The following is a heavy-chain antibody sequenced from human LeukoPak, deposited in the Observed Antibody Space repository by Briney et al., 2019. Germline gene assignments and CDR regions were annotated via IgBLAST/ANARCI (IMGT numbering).Heavy chain of an antibody. V-gene: IGHV4-34*01. CDR3: ARASTTVTTNRDFDY. Sequence: PSETLSLTCAVYGGSFSGYYWSWIRQPPGKGLEWIGEINHSGSTNYNPSPKSRVTISVDTSKNQFSLKLSSVTAADTAVYYCARASTTVTTNRDFDYWGQGTLVTASS. CDR2: INHSGST. D-gene: IGHD4-17*01. J-gene: IGHJ4*02. CDR1: GGSFSGYY.